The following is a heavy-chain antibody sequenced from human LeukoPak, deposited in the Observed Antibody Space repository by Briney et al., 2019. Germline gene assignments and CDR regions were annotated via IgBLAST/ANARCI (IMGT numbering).Heavy chain of an antibody. V-gene: IGHV5-51*01. Sequence: GESLKISCKGSGYNFSGYWIGWVRQMPGKGLEWMGIIYPGDSDTRYSPSFQGQVTISADKSISTAYLQWSSLKASDTAMYYCARQRGSSHDAFDIWGQGTMVTVSS. CDR1: GYNFSGYW. CDR3: ARQRGSSHDAFDI. J-gene: IGHJ3*02. D-gene: IGHD6-13*01. CDR2: IYPGDSDT.